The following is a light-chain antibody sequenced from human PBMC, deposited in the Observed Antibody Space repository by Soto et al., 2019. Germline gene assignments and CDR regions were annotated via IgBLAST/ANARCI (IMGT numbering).Light chain of an antibody. J-gene: IGLJ2*01. CDR1: SNDVGRYNL. CDR3: CAYAGSGNVV. V-gene: IGLV2-23*01. CDR2: EAT. Sequence: QSALTQPSSVSGSPEQSITISCTGTSNDVGRYNLVSWYQQHPGKAPKVMIYEATKRPSGVSNRFSGSKSGNTASLTISGLQAEDEADYYCCAYAGSGNVVFGGGTTLTVL.